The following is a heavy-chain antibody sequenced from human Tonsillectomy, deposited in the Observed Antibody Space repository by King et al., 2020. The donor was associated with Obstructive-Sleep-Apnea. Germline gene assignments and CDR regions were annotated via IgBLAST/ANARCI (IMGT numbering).Heavy chain of an antibody. CDR1: GYTFTSYG. D-gene: IGHD6-19*01. CDR3: ATFDGSGWFFQY. V-gene: IGHV1-18*01. Sequence: QLVQSGAEVKKPGASMKVSCKTSGYTFTSYGITWVRQAPGQGLEWMGWINPDNGNTDYAEDLQGRVTMATDTSTPTAYMELRILKSDDTAVYYGATFDGSGWFFQYWGQGTLVTVSS. CDR2: INPDNGNT. J-gene: IGHJ4*02.